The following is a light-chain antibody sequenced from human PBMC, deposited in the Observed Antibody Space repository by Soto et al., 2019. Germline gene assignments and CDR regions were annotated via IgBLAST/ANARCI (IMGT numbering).Light chain of an antibody. J-gene: IGKJ2*01. CDR2: GAS. V-gene: IGKV3-15*01. CDR1: QSVSSN. CDR3: QQYNNWPRT. Sequence: EIVMTQSPATLSVSPGEGATLSCRASQSVSSNLAWYQQKPGQAPRLLIYGASTRATGIPARFSGSGSGTEFTLTISSLQSEDSAVYYCQQYNNWPRTFGQGTKLEIK.